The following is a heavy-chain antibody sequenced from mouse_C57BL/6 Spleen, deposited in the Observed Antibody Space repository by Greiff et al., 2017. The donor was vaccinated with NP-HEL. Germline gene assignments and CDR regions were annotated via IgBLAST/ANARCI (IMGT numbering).Heavy chain of an antibody. CDR3: ARGGLRPAY. CDR2: ISDGGSYT. Sequence: DVHLVESGGGLVKPGGSLKLSCAASGFTFSSYAMSWVRQTPEKRLEWVATISDGGSYTYYPDNVKGRFTISRDNAKNNLYLQMSHLKSEDTAMYYCARGGLRPAYWGQGTLVTVSA. D-gene: IGHD2-4*01. CDR1: GFTFSSYA. J-gene: IGHJ3*01. V-gene: IGHV5-4*01.